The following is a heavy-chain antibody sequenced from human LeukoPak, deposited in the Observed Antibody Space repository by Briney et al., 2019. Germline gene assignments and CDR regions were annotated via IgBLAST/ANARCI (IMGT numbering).Heavy chain of an antibody. D-gene: IGHD2-2*01. CDR3: AKCYRSSTSCPYGMDV. V-gene: IGHV3-23*01. CDR1: GFTFSSYV. J-gene: IGHJ6*02. CDR2: ISVGGGST. Sequence: GGSLRLSCAASGFTFSSYVMSWVRQAPGKGLEWVSAISVGGGSTYYADSVKGRFTVSRDNSKNTLYLQMNSLRAEDTAVYYCAKCYRSSTSCPYGMDVWGQGTTVTVSS.